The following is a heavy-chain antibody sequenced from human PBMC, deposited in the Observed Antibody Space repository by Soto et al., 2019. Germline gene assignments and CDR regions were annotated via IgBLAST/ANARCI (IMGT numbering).Heavy chain of an antibody. CDR1: GVDLSNYA. V-gene: IGHV3-30-3*01. CDR3: PTLPDPPSIDY. CDR2: ISYDGRNK. J-gene: IGHJ4*02. Sequence: QVQLVESGGGVVQPGRYLRLSCAASGVDLSNYAIHWFRQPPGKGLEWVSLISYDGRNKYYADSVKGRFTMSRDNCKNTLFLPMNSLRSCHAPVYFCPTLPDPPSIDYWGQGNLVIVSS.